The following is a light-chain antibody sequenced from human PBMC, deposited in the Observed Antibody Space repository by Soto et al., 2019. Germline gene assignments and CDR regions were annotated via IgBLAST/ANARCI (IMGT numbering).Light chain of an antibody. CDR3: SSYTSSSTLVV. V-gene: IGLV2-14*01. CDR1: SSDAGGYNY. J-gene: IGLJ2*01. Sequence: QPVLTQPASVSGSPGQSITISCTGTSSDAGGYNYVSWYQQHPGKAPKLMIYDVSNRPSGVSNRFSGSKSGNTASLTISGLQAEDEADYYCSSYTSSSTLVVFGGGTKLTVL. CDR2: DVS.